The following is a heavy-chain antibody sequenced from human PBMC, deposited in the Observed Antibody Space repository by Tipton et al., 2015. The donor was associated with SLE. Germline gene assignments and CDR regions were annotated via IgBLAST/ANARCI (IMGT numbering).Heavy chain of an antibody. Sequence: SLRLSCSASGFTFSYYAMHWVRQAPGKGLEYVSAISSNGGSTYYADSVKGRFTISRDNSKNTLYLQMSSLRAEDTAVYYCAKETRWLQSYYFDYWGPGTLVTVSS. CDR3: AKETRWLQSYYFDY. CDR2: ISSNGGST. CDR1: GFTFSYYA. J-gene: IGHJ4*02. D-gene: IGHD5-24*01. V-gene: IGHV3-64D*06.